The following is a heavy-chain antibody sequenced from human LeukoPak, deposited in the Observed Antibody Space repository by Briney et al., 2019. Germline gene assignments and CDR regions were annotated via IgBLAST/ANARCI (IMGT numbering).Heavy chain of an antibody. J-gene: IGHJ4*02. D-gene: IGHD1-26*01. Sequence: GGSLRLSCAASGFTFSSYGMHWGRQAPGKGLEWVAVISSDGSNADYADSVKGRFTISRGNAKSTLYLQMNSLRAEDTAVYYCAKGSPQFDFWGQGTLVTVSS. CDR1: GFTFSSYG. CDR3: AKGSPQFDF. CDR2: ISSDGSNA. V-gene: IGHV3-30*18.